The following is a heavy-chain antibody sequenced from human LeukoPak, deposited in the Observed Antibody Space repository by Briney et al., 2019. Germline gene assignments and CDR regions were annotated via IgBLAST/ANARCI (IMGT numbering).Heavy chain of an antibody. V-gene: IGHV3-21*01. Sequence: PGRSLRLSCAASGFTFSSYSMNWVRQAPGKGLEWVSSISSSSSYIYYADSVKGRFTISRDNAKNSLYLQMNSLRAEDTAVYYCAREVPANCSGGSCFDYWGQGTLVTVSS. CDR3: AREVPANCSGGSCFDY. CDR2: ISSSSSYI. D-gene: IGHD2-15*01. J-gene: IGHJ4*02. CDR1: GFTFSSYS.